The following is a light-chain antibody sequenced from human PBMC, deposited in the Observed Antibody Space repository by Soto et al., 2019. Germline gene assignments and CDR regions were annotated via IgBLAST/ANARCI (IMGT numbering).Light chain of an antibody. CDR2: AAS. J-gene: IGKJ1*01. CDR1: QSITRW. CDR3: QQYYSYPRT. Sequence: DIQMTQSPSTLSASVGDRATLTCRASQSITRWLAWYQQKTGKAPKLLIYAASTLKSGVPSRFTGSGSGTDVTLTISCLQSEDLATYYCQQYYSYPRTFGQGTRWIS. V-gene: IGKV1-5*01.